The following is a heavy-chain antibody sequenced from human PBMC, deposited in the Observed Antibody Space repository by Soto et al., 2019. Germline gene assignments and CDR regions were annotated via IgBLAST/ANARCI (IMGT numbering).Heavy chain of an antibody. V-gene: IGHV3-30*18. Sequence: GGSLRLSCAASGFTFSSYGMHWVRQAPGKGLEWVAVISYDGSNKYYADSVKGRFTISRDNSKNTLYLQMNSLRAEDTAVYYCAKDDGYSYGYLDYWGQGTLVTVSS. CDR3: AKDDGYSYGYLDY. CDR1: GFTFSSYG. D-gene: IGHD5-18*01. J-gene: IGHJ4*02. CDR2: ISYDGSNK.